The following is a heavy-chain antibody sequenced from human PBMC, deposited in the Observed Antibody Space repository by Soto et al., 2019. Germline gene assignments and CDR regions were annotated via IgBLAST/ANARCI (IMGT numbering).Heavy chain of an antibody. Sequence: PGGSLRLSCAASGFTFSSYDMHWVRQATGKGLEWVSAIGTAGDTYYPGSVKGRFTISRENAKNSMYLQMNSLTVEDTAIYYCASLDTARIQIAGYWGQGIQVTVSS. J-gene: IGHJ4*02. CDR2: IGTAGDT. CDR1: GFTFSSYD. D-gene: IGHD5-18*01. V-gene: IGHV3-13*01. CDR3: ASLDTARIQIAGY.